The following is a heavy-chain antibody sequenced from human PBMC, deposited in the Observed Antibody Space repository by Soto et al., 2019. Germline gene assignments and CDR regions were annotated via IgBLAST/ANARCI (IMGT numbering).Heavy chain of an antibody. V-gene: IGHV1-69*13. CDR2: IIPIFGTT. CDR1: GGTFSSYA. CDR3: ARSDDSSGYYYFYFDY. J-gene: IGHJ4*02. Sequence: ASVKVSCKASGGTFSSYAISWVRQAPGQGLEWMGGIIPIFGTTNYAQKFQGRVTITADESTSTAYMELGSLRSEDTAVYYCARSDDSSGYYYFYFDYWGQGTLVTVSS. D-gene: IGHD3-22*01.